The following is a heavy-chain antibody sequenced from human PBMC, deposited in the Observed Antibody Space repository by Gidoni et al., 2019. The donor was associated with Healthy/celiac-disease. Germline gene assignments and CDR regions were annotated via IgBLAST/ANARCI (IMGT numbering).Heavy chain of an antibody. D-gene: IGHD1-26*01. J-gene: IGHJ4*02. Sequence: VTMTRDTSTSTVYMELSSLRSEDTAVYYCARVGEGGSYLDYWGQGTLVTVSS. V-gene: IGHV1-46*01. CDR3: ARVGEGGSYLDY.